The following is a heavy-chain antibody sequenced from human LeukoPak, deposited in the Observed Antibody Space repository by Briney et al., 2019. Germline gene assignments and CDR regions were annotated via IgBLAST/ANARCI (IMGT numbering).Heavy chain of an antibody. Sequence: EASVKVSCKVSGYTLTELSMHWVRQAPGKGLEWMGGFDPEDGETIYAQKFQGRVNMTRDTSTSTVYMELSSLRSEDTAVYYCARDRGGPGIAAAGTFDYWGQGTLVTVSS. CDR2: FDPEDGET. CDR1: GYTLTELS. CDR3: ARDRGGPGIAAAGTFDY. D-gene: IGHD6-13*01. V-gene: IGHV1-24*01. J-gene: IGHJ4*02.